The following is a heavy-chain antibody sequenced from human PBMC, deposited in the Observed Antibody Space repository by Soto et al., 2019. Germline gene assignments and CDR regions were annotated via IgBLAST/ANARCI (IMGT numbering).Heavy chain of an antibody. Sequence: QVQLVQSGAEVKKPGSSVKVSCKASGGTFSSYTISWVRQAPGQGLEWMGRIIPILGIANYAQKFQGRVTITADKSMSTAYMELSSLRSEDTAVYYCAREIGDDYIWGSYRPNWFDPWGQGTLVTVSS. CDR1: GGTFSSYT. J-gene: IGHJ5*02. V-gene: IGHV1-69*08. D-gene: IGHD3-16*02. CDR2: IIPILGIA. CDR3: AREIGDDYIWGSYRPNWFDP.